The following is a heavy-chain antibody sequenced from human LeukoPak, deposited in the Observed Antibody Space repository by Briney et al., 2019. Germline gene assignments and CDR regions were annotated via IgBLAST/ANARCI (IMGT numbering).Heavy chain of an antibody. Sequence: GGSLRLSCLTSGFTLSTNAMSWVRQAPGKGLEWISGISGSGASTYYADSVKGRFTISRDDSRNTLYLQMNSLRAEDTAVYYCATDRATQYFDYWGQGTLVSVSS. CDR1: GFTLSTNA. CDR2: ISGSGAST. D-gene: IGHD2-15*01. J-gene: IGHJ4*02. V-gene: IGHV3-23*01. CDR3: ATDRATQYFDY.